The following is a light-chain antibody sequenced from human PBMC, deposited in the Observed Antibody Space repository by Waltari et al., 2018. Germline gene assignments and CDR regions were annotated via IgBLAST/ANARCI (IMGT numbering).Light chain of an antibody. V-gene: IGKV3-20*01. CDR1: QTVRTTY. CDR3: QQYDISPLT. Sequence: TALTQSPGPLSLSPGDRATLSCSASQTVRTTYLAWYQQKPGQAPTLLIYDTSSRATGIPDRFSGSGFGTDFALTISSLGPEDFAVYDCQQYDISPLTCGGGTKVETK. CDR2: DTS. J-gene: IGKJ4*01.